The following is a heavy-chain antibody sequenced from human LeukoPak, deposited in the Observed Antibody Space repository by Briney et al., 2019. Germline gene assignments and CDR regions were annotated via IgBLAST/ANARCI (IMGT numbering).Heavy chain of an antibody. CDR3: ARAITIDNYDFWSGYYNAGGNYFDY. D-gene: IGHD3-3*01. V-gene: IGHV4-39*07. Sequence: PSETLPLSCTVSVGSISSSNYYWGCVRHPPGKGREWLRSIYYSGSTYYSPSLKSRVAISLDTSKIQFSLKLSSVTAADTAVNYCARAITIDNYDFWSGYYNAGGNYFDYWGQGTLVTVSS. CDR1: VGSISSSNYY. CDR2: IYYSGST. J-gene: IGHJ4*02.